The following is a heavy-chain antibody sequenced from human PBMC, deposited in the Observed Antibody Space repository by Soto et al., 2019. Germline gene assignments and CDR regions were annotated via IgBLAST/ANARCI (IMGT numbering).Heavy chain of an antibody. J-gene: IGHJ5*02. CDR1: GYSISSGYS. CDR2: IYHGGST. CDR3: ARVGPWGPYYCDSSPYTFENWFDP. D-gene: IGHD3-22*01. V-gene: IGHV4-38-2*01. Sequence: KTSETLSLTCAVSGYSISSGYSWGWARQPPGKGLGWIGSIYHGGSTYSNPPLNSRVTLSIHMTNNHVSLILNSVTAADTAVYYCARVGPWGPYYCDSSPYTFENWFDPWGQGTLVTVSS.